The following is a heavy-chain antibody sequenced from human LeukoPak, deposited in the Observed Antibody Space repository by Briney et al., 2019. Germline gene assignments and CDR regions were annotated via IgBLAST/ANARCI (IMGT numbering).Heavy chain of an antibody. Sequence: GGSLRLSCAASGFTFNTYWMHSVRQAPGKGLVWVSRIRPDGSSTNYADAVKGRFTISRDNAKNTVYLQMNRLRVEDTAVYYCAAGRSGSNGLWNFWGQGTLVTVSS. CDR3: AAGRSGSNGLWNF. V-gene: IGHV3-74*01. J-gene: IGHJ4*02. CDR1: GFTFNTYW. CDR2: IRPDGSST. D-gene: IGHD1-26*01.